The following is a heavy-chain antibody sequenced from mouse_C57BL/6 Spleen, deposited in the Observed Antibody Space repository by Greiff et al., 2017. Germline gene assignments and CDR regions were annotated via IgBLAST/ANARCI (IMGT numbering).Heavy chain of an antibody. Sequence: QVQLQQSGAEPVRPGASVTLSCKASGYTFTDYEMHWVKQTPVHGLEWIGAIDPETGGTAYNQKFKGKAILTADKSSSTAYMELRSLTSEDSAVYYCTRAYGSSYEWYFDVWGTGTTVTVSS. V-gene: IGHV1-15*01. D-gene: IGHD1-1*01. CDR1: GYTFTDYE. J-gene: IGHJ1*03. CDR2: IDPETGGT. CDR3: TRAYGSSYEWYFDV.